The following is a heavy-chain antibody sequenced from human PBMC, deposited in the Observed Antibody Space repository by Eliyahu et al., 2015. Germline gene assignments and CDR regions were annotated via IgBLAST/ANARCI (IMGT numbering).Heavy chain of an antibody. J-gene: IGHJ5*02. V-gene: IGHV4-34*01. Sequence: QVKQHQWDAGLWKPSETVSLTCDVNDGSLTGHYWSWIRQPPGGGLEWVGEIRYSGDTKYNPSLESRVTILLDTSKKVFSLKLDSVSAADTAVYYCVRHRDCSFDPWGEGTLVTVSS. CDR3: VRHRDCSFDP. CDR1: DGSLTGHY. D-gene: IGHD2-21*02. CDR2: IRYSGDT.